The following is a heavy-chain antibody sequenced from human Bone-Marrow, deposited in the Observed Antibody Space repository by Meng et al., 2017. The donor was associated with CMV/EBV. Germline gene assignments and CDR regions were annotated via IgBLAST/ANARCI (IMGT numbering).Heavy chain of an antibody. CDR3: AKDLKRLLEWLGWFDP. CDR1: GFTFSSYA. V-gene: IGHV3-23*01. Sequence: GESLKISCAASGFTFSSYAMSWVRQAPGKGLEWVSAISGSGGSTYYADSVTGRFTISRDNSKNTLYLQMNSLRAEDTAVYYCAKDLKRLLEWLGWFDPWGQGTLVTVSS. D-gene: IGHD3-3*01. J-gene: IGHJ5*02. CDR2: ISGSGGST.